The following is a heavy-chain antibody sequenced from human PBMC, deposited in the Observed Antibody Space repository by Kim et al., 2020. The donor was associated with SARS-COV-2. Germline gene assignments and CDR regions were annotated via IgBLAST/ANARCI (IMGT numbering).Heavy chain of an antibody. CDR3: ARVYGDPHSSSWYMDYYGMDV. J-gene: IGHJ6*02. V-gene: IGHV3-30*01. Sequence: FTISRDNSKNTLYLQMNSLRAEDTAVYYCARVYGDPHSSSWYMDYYGMDVWGQGTTVTVSS. D-gene: IGHD6-13*01.